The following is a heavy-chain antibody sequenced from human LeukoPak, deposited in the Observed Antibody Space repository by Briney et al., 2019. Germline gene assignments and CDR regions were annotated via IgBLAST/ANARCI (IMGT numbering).Heavy chain of an antibody. CDR1: GCLFANYW. V-gene: IGHV5-51*01. Sequence: GGSLEISCQGSGCLFANYWIGWVRQMPGKGLEGMGTIYPGESNTKYSPYFEGLVNISADKSISTALLEWRSLQASDTAMYYCARHPRNYYGGSGYYSIDTFDIWGQGTMVTVSS. CDR2: IYPGESNT. J-gene: IGHJ3*02. D-gene: IGHD3-22*01. CDR3: ARHPRNYYGGSGYYSIDTFDI.